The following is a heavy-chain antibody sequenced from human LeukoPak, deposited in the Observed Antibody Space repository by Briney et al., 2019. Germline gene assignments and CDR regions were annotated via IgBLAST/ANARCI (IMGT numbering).Heavy chain of an antibody. CDR1: GYTFTSYG. CDR2: ISAYNGDT. CDR3: ASGPGDYRAEYFQH. V-gene: IGHV1-18*04. J-gene: IGHJ1*01. D-gene: IGHD4-17*01. Sequence: ASVKVSCKASGYTFTSYGISWVRQAPGQGLEWMGWISAYNGDTNYAQKLQGRVTMTTDTSTSTAYMELRSLRSDDTAVYYCASGPGDYRAEYFQHWGQGTLVTVSS.